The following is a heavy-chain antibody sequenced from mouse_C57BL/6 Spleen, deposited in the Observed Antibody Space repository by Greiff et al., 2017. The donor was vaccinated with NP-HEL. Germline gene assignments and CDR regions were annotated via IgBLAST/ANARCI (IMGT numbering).Heavy chain of an antibody. CDR1: GYSITSGYY. CDR3: ARDIPLHYYGSSPY. D-gene: IGHD1-1*01. CDR2: ISYDGSN. V-gene: IGHV3-6*01. Sequence: EVQLQESGPGLVKPSQSLSLTCSVTGYSITSGYYWNWIRQFPGNKLEWMGYISYDGSNNYNPSLKNRISITRDTSKNQFFLKLNSLTTEDTATYSCARDIPLHYYGSSPYWGQGTSVTVAS. J-gene: IGHJ4*01.